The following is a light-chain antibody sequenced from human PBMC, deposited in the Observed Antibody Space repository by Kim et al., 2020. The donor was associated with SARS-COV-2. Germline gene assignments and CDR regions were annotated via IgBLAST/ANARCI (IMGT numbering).Light chain of an antibody. CDR1: QSVSSN. Sequence: EIVMTQSPATLSVSPGESATLSCRASQSVSSNLAWYQHKVGQAPRLLIYGASTRATGIPARSSGSGSGTEFTLTISSLQSEDFAVYYCQQYNNWPPVTFGGGTKVDIK. V-gene: IGKV3-15*01. CDR2: GAS. CDR3: QQYNNWPPVT. J-gene: IGKJ4*01.